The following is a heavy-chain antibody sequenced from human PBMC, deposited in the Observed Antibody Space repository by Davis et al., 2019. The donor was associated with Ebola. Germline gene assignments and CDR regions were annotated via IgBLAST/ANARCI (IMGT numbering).Heavy chain of an antibody. CDR1: GFTFSSYW. CDR3: ARDRIAARPDY. V-gene: IGHV3-7*01. J-gene: IGHJ4*02. CDR2: IKQDGSEK. Sequence: GESLKISCAASGFTFSSYWMSWVRQAPGKGLEWVASIKQDGSEKYYVDSVKGRFTISRDNAKNSLYLQMNSLRDEDTAVYYCARDRIAARPDYWGQGTLVTVSS. D-gene: IGHD6-6*01.